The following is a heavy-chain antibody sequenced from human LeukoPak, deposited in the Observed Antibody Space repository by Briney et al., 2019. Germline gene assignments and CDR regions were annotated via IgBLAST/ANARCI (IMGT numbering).Heavy chain of an antibody. CDR1: GFTFSNFA. V-gene: IGHV3-23*01. J-gene: IGHJ3*02. D-gene: IGHD4-17*01. CDR2: ISSSGGTT. Sequence: GGSLRLSCTASGFTFSNFAMSWVRQAPGTGLEWVSRISSSGGTTWDADSVKGRFTFSRDNSQNTLYLQMNSLRAEDTAVYYCVKDKVKTVTTQAFDIWGQGTMVTVSS. CDR3: VKDKVKTVTTQAFDI.